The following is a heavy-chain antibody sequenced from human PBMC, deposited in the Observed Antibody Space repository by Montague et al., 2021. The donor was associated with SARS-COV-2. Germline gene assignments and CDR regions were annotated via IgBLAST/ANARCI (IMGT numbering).Heavy chain of an antibody. D-gene: IGHD3-3*01. V-gene: IGHV3-23*03. CDR3: AKDPHYDFWSGYYFHY. CDR1: GFTLSNYA. Sequence: SLRLSCAASGFTLSNYALSWDRQAPGKGLERVSLIYSGGSSPYYSYSXXGRFTISRDNSKNTLYLQMNSLRAEDTAVSYCAKDPHYDFWSGYYFHYWGQGTLVTVSS. CDR2: IYSGGSSP. J-gene: IGHJ4*02.